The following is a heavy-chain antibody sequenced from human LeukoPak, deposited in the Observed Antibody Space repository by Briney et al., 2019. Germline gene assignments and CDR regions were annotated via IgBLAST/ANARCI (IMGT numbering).Heavy chain of an antibody. CDR2: IYSGGST. J-gene: IGHJ5*02. CDR1: GFTVRSSY. CDR3: ARDQTYYDFWSGSDFDP. V-gene: IGHV3-66*01. Sequence: GSLRLSCAASGFTVRSSYMSWVRQAPGKGLEWVSVIYSGGSTYYADSVKGRFTISRDNAKNTLYLQMNSLRAEDTAVYYCARDQTYYDFWSGSDFDPWGQGTLVTVSS. D-gene: IGHD3-3*01.